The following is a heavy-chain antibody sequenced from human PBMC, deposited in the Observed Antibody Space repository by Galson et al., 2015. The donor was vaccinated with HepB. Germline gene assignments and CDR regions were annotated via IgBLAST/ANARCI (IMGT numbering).Heavy chain of an antibody. Sequence: SVKVSCKVSGYTLTELSMHWVRQAPGKGLEWMGGFDPEDGETIYAQKFQGRVTMTEDTSTDTAYMELSSLRSEDTAVYYCATSGIAAAGTDRYYYYGMDVWGRGTTVTVSS. V-gene: IGHV1-24*01. J-gene: IGHJ6*02. CDR3: ATSGIAAAGTDRYYYYGMDV. D-gene: IGHD6-13*01. CDR2: FDPEDGET. CDR1: GYTLTELS.